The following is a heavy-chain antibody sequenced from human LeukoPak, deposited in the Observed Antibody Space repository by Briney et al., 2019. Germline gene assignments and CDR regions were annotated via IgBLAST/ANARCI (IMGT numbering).Heavy chain of an antibody. Sequence: ASVKVSCKASGYTFTSYDINWVRQATGQGLEWMGWVNPNSGNTGYAQKFQGRVTMTRNTSISTAYMELSSLRSEDTAVYYCARTTVSRYSSGHPFCYWGQGTLVTVSS. D-gene: IGHD6-19*01. CDR1: GYTFTSYD. J-gene: IGHJ4*02. V-gene: IGHV1-8*01. CDR2: VNPNSGNT. CDR3: ARTTVSRYSSGHPFCY.